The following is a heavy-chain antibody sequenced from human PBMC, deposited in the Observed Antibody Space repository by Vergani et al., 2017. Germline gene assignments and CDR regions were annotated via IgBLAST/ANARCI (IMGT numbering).Heavy chain of an antibody. J-gene: IGHJ6*03. CDR3: TTSELERRFPYYYYYMDV. Sequence: EVQLLESGGGLVQPGGSLRLSCAASGFTFSSYAMSWVRQAPGKGLEWVGRIKSKTDGGTTDYAAPVKGRFTISRDDSKNTLYLQMNSLITEDTAVYYCTTSELERRFPYYYYYMDVWGKGTTVTVSS. V-gene: IGHV3-15*01. CDR2: IKSKTDGGTT. CDR1: GFTFSSYA. D-gene: IGHD1-1*01.